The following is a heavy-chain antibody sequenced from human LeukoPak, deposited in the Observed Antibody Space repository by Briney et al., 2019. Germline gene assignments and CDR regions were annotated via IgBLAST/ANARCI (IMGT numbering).Heavy chain of an antibody. V-gene: IGHV4-59*12. CDR2: IYYSGST. D-gene: IGHD6-13*01. CDR1: GGSISSYY. Sequence: EPSEILSLTCTVSGGSISSYYWSWIRQPPGKGLEWIGYIYYSGSTNYNPSLKSRVTISVDTSKNQFSLKLSSVTAADTAVYYCARDSPSSSWYGKFDPWGQGTLVTVSS. J-gene: IGHJ5*02. CDR3: ARDSPSSSWYGKFDP.